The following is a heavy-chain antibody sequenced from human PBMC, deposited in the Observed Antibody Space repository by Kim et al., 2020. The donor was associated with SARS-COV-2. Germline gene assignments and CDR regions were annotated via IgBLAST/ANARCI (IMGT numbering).Heavy chain of an antibody. J-gene: IGHJ4*02. V-gene: IGHV3-30*04. CDR1: GFTFSSYA. Sequence: GGSLRLSCAASGFTFSSYAMHWVRQAPGKGLEWVAVISYDGSNKYYADSVKGRFTISRDNSKNTLYLQMNSLRAEDTAVYYCARDPVHKFNSSWYILLVYWGQRTLVTVSS. CDR2: ISYDGSNK. CDR3: ARDPVHKFNSSWYILLVY. D-gene: IGHD6-13*01.